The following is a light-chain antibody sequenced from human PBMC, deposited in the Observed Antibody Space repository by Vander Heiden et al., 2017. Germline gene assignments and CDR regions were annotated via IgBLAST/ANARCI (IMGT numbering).Light chain of an antibody. Sequence: DIQMTQPASPLSASVGDRVTITCRASQIISNSLNWYQQTPGKAPQLLIYGASTLQTGVPSRFSGSGSGTDFTLTISSLQPEDFATYYCQQGFNTPPAFTFGPGTKVDIK. CDR2: GAS. V-gene: IGKV1-39*01. J-gene: IGKJ3*01. CDR1: QIISNS. CDR3: QQGFNTPPAFT.